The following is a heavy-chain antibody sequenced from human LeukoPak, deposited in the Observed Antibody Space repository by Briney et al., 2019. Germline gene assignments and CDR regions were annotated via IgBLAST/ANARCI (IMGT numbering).Heavy chain of an antibody. CDR3: AKAHYGGNILIDY. CDR2: ISGSGGST. J-gene: IGHJ4*02. CDR1: GFTFSSYA. Sequence: GGSLRLSCAASGFTFSSYAMSWVRQAPGKGLEWVSAISGSGGSTYYADSVKGRFTTSRDNSKNTLYLQMNSLRAEDTAVYYCAKAHYGGNILIDYWGQGTLVTVSS. D-gene: IGHD4-23*01. V-gene: IGHV3-23*01.